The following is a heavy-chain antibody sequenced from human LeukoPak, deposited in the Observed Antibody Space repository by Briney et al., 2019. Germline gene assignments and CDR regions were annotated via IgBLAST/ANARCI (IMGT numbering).Heavy chain of an antibody. Sequence: GGSLRLSCAASGFTFDDYAMHWVRQAPGKGLEWVSGISWNSGSIGYADSVKGRFTISRDNAKNSLYLQMNSLRAEDTALYYCAKGAGGSFYFDYWGQGTLVTVSS. V-gene: IGHV3-9*01. D-gene: IGHD4-23*01. J-gene: IGHJ4*02. CDR1: GFTFDDYA. CDR3: AKGAGGSFYFDY. CDR2: ISWNSGSI.